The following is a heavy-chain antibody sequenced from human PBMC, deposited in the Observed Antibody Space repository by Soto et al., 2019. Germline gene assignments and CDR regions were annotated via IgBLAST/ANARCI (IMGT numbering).Heavy chain of an antibody. J-gene: IGHJ6*03. D-gene: IGHD4-4*01. CDR3: TSLLTTVTTNYYYMDV. Sequence: GGSLRLSCAASGFTFSGSAMHWVRQASGKGLEWVGRIRSKANSYATAYAASVKGRFTISRDDSKNTAYLQMNSLKTEDTAVYYCTSLLTTVTTNYYYMDVWGKGTTVTVSS. CDR1: GFTFSGSA. CDR2: IRSKANSYAT. V-gene: IGHV3-73*01.